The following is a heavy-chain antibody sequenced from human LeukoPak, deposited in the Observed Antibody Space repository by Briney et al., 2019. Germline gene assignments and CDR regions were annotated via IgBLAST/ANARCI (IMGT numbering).Heavy chain of an antibody. V-gene: IGHV5-51*01. D-gene: IGHD3-10*01. CDR2: IYPGDSDT. CDR1: GYSFTSYW. CDR3: AREPYYYGSGSYYKSEYDAFDI. J-gene: IGHJ3*02. Sequence: GESLKISCKGSGYSFTSYWIGWVRQMPGKGLEWMGIIYPGDSDTRYSPSFQGQVTISADKSISTAYLQWSSLKASDTAMYYCAREPYYYGSGSYYKSEYDAFDIWGQGTMVTVSS.